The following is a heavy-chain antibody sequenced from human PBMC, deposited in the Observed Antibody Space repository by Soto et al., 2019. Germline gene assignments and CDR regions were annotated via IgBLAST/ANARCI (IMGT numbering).Heavy chain of an antibody. CDR2: ISSSGSTI. D-gene: IGHD6-6*01. Sequence: QVQLVESGGDLVKPGGSLRLSCAASGFTFSDYYMSWIRQAPGKGLEWVSDISSSGSTIYYADSVKGRFTISRDNAKNSLYLQRKRRKAEDTAVDYCARIAARYYCNGMDVWSQGNTVTVSS. J-gene: IGHJ6*02. CDR1: GFTFSDYY. V-gene: IGHV3-11*01. CDR3: ARIAARYYCNGMDV.